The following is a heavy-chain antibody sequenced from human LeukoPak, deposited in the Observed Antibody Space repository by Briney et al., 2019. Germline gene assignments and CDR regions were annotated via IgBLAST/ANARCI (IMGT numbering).Heavy chain of an antibody. V-gene: IGHV1-8*01. CDR3: ARDRKNYDFWSGEGFDP. Sequence: GASVKVSCKASGYTFTSYDINWVRQATGQGLEWMGWMNPNSGNTGYAQKFQGRVTMTRNTSISTAYMELSSLRSEDTAVYYCARDRKNYDFWSGEGFDPWGQGTLVTVSS. CDR1: GYTFTSYD. CDR2: MNPNSGNT. J-gene: IGHJ5*02. D-gene: IGHD3-3*01.